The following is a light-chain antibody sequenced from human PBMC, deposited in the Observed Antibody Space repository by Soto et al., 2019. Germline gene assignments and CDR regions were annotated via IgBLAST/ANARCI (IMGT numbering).Light chain of an antibody. Sequence: ENVLTQSPGTLSLSPGERATLSCRASQSVSGNYLAWYQHKPGQAPRLLIYGASSRATGIADRFSGSGSGKDFTLPISRLEPEDFAVYYCHQYGSSPLPGGSPLPFGGGTKVEIK. CDR1: QSVSGNY. V-gene: IGKV3-20*01. J-gene: IGKJ4*01. CDR3: HQYGSSPLPGGSPLP. CDR2: GAS.